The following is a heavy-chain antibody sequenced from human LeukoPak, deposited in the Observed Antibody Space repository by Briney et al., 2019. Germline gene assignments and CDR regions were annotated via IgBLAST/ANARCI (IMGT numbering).Heavy chain of an antibody. CDR3: EKDLAALDY. CDR2: IRYEGSNK. J-gene: IGHJ4*02. V-gene: IGHV3-30*02. Sequence: PGGSLRLSRASSGVTFSTYGMHCVRQAPGGGLECGAFIRYEGSNKYYVDSVKRRFTISTDNSKNMLYLEMSSLRGEDTAVYFSEKDLAALDYWGQGTLVTVSS. CDR1: GVTFSTYG. D-gene: IGHD6-6*01.